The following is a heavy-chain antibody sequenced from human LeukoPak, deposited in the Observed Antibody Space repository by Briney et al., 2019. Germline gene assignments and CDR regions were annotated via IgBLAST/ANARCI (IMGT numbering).Heavy chain of an antibody. J-gene: IGHJ6*02. V-gene: IGHV4-59*01. CDR2: IYYSGGT. D-gene: IGHD4-23*01. Sequence: SETLSLTCTVSGGSISSYYWSWIRQPPGKGLEWIGYIYYSGGTNYNPSLKSRVTISVDTSKNQFSLKLTSVTAADAAVYFCARELGATVVNYGMHVWGQGTTVTVSS. CDR1: GGSISSYY. CDR3: ARELGATVVNYGMHV.